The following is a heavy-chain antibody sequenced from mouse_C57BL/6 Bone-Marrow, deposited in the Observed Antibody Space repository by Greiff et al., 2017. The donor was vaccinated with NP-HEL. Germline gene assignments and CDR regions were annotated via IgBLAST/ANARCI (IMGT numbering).Heavy chain of an antibody. CDR3: ARHYYDSFAY. V-gene: IGHV5-4*03. J-gene: IGHJ3*01. CDR2: ISDGGSYT. CDR1: GFTFSSYA. D-gene: IGHD2-4*01. Sequence: EVKLVESGGGLVKRGGSLKLSCAASGFTFSSYAMSWVRQTPEKRLEWVATISDGGSYTYYPDNVKGRFTISRDNAKNNLYLQMSHLKSEDTAMYYCARHYYDSFAYWGQGTLVTVSA.